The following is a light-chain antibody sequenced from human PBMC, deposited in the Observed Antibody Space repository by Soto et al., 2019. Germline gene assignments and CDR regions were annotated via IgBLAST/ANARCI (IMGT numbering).Light chain of an antibody. V-gene: IGLV2-8*01. CDR2: DVS. CDR1: SSDVGGYNY. Sequence: QSVPTQPPSASGSPGQSVTISCTGTSSDVGGYNYVSWYQQHPGKAPKLMIYDVSKRPSGVPARFSGSKSGNTASLTVSGLQAEDEADYYCSSYAGTHIVFGTGTEVTVL. CDR3: SSYAGTHIV. J-gene: IGLJ1*01.